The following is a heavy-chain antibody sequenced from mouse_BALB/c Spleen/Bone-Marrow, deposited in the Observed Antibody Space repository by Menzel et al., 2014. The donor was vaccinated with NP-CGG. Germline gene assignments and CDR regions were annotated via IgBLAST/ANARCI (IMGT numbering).Heavy chain of an antibody. Sequence: EVMLVESGGGLVKPGGSLKLSCAASGFTFSSYAMSWVRQTPEKRLEWVATISSGGSYTYYPDSVKGSFTISRDNAKNTLYLQMSSLRSEDTAMYYCARSGVCGYYFGGQGTTLTVSS. CDR3: ARSGVCGYYF. J-gene: IGHJ2*01. V-gene: IGHV5-9-1*01. D-gene: IGHD2-3*01. CDR2: ISSGGSYT. CDR1: GFTFSSYA.